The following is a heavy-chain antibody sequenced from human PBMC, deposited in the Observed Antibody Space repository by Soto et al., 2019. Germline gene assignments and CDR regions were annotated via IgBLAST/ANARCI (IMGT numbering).Heavy chain of an antibody. CDR1: GYTFTSYA. V-gene: IGHV1-3*01. D-gene: IGHD3-10*01. Sequence: QVQLVQSGAEVKKPGASVKVSCKASGYTFTSYAMHWVRQAPGQRLEWMGWINAGNGNTKYPQKFQGRVTITRDTSASTAYMELSSLRSEDTAVYYCARRFKMDVWGKGTTVTVSS. CDR3: ARRFKMDV. CDR2: INAGNGNT. J-gene: IGHJ6*04.